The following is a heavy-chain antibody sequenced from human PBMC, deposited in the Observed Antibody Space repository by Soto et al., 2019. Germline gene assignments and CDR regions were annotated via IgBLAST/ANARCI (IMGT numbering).Heavy chain of an antibody. D-gene: IGHD3-10*01. CDR1: GYTFTSYD. CDR3: ARSQIWVRVARRVPPASWFDP. CDR2: MNPNSGNT. J-gene: IGHJ5*02. V-gene: IGHV1-8*01. Sequence: ASVKVSCKASGYTFTSYDINWVRQATGQGLEWMGWMNPNSGNTGYAQKFQGRVTMTRNTSISTAYMELSSLRSEDTAVYYCARSQIWVRVARRVPPASWFDPWGQGTLVTVSP.